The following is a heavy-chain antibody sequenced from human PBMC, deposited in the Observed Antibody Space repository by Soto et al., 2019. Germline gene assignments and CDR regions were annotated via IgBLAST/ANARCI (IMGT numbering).Heavy chain of an antibody. CDR1: GFAFTNYA. CDR2: ISGRGDTT. Sequence: GGSLRLSCVASGFAFTNYAMTWVRQAPGKGLEWVSTISGRGDTTYYADSVKGRFTISRDSSKNTLYLQMNSLRAEDTAVYYCAKDPTMMVVITFDYWGQGTLVTVSS. CDR3: AKDPTMMVVITFDY. J-gene: IGHJ4*02. D-gene: IGHD3-22*01. V-gene: IGHV3-23*01.